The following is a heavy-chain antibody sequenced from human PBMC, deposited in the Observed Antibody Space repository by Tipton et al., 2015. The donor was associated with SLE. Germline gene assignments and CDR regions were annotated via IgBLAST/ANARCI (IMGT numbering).Heavy chain of an antibody. J-gene: IGHJ3*02. V-gene: IGHV3-7*01. CDR2: IKQDGSDK. CDR3: ARDVGAFDI. Sequence: SLRLSCAASGFTFSDYWMTWVRQAPGKGLEWVAKIKQDGSDKYYVDSVKGRFTISRDNAKNSLYLQMNSQRVEDTAVYYCARDVGAFDIWGQGTMVTVSS. D-gene: IGHD1-26*01. CDR1: GFTFSDYW.